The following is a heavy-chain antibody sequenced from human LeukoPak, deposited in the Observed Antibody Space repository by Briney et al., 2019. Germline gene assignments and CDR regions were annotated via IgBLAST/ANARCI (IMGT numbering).Heavy chain of an antibody. CDR2: IIPIFGTA. CDR3: ARASGYSYLYYFDY. D-gene: IGHD5-18*01. Sequence: VALVKVSCEASGGTFSSYAISWVRQAPGQGLEWMGGIIPIFGTANYAQKFQGRVTITADESTSTAYMELSSLRSEDTAVYYCARASGYSYLYYFDYWGQGTLVTVSS. J-gene: IGHJ4*02. V-gene: IGHV1-69*13. CDR1: GGTFSSYA.